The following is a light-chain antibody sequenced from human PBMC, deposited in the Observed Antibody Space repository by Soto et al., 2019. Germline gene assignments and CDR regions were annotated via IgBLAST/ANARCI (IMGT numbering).Light chain of an antibody. CDR2: GAS. CDR3: QQYGSSPRM. Sequence: IVLTQSPGTLSLSPGERATLSCRASQSVSSSYLAWYQQKPGQAPRLLIYGASSRATGIPDRFSGSGSGTDFTLTISRLEAEDFAVYCCQQYGSSPRMFGEGTKLEFK. V-gene: IGKV3-20*01. J-gene: IGKJ2*01. CDR1: QSVSSSY.